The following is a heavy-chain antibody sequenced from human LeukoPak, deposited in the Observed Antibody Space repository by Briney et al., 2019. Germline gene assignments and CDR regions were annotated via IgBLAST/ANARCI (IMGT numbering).Heavy chain of an antibody. Sequence: SETLSLTCTVSGGSISSYYWSWIRKPPGKGLEWIGYIYYSGSTNYNPSLKSRVTISVDKSKNQFSLKLSSVTAADTAVYYCARAKIAAALFDYWGQGTLVTVSS. CDR3: ARAKIAAALFDY. D-gene: IGHD6-13*01. CDR1: GGSISSYY. V-gene: IGHV4-59*12. CDR2: IYYSGST. J-gene: IGHJ4*02.